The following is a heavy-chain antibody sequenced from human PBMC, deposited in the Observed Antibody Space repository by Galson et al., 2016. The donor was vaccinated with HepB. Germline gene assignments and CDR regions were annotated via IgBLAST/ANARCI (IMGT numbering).Heavy chain of an antibody. CDR3: ARESLTMVRGAPLYGMDV. J-gene: IGHJ6*02. Sequence: SVKVSCKASGYTFIGYYIHWVRQAPGQGLEWMGWINPNSGGTNYAQKFQGWVTVTRGTSISTAYMEVSRLSSDDTAVYYCARESLTMVRGAPLYGMDVWGQGTTITVSS. CDR2: INPNSGGT. V-gene: IGHV1-2*04. CDR1: GYTFIGYY. D-gene: IGHD3-10*01.